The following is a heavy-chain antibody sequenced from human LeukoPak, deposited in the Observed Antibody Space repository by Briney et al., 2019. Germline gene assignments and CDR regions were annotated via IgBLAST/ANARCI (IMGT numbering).Heavy chain of an antibody. D-gene: IGHD1-20*01. Sequence: SETLSLTCTVSDGSITTYYWSWIRQPPGKTLEWIGYIHYSGSTNYNPSLKSRVTMSLDTSKNQFSLKLSSVTAADTAVYYCASGAHNWNYVCWGQGTLVTVSS. CDR1: DGSITTYY. CDR3: ASGAHNWNYVC. CDR2: IHYSGST. V-gene: IGHV4-59*08. J-gene: IGHJ4*02.